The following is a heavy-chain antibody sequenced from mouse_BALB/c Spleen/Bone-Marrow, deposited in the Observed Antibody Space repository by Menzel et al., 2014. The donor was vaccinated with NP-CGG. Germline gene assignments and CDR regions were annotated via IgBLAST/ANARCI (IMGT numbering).Heavy chain of an antibody. J-gene: IGHJ2*01. CDR3: ARDKGRVFFDY. CDR2: IRNKANGYTT. V-gene: IGHV7-3*02. Sequence: EVKLVESGGALVQPGGSLRLSCATSGFTFTDYYMNWVRQPPGKALEWLGFIRNKANGYTTEYSASVKGRFTISRDNSQSILYLQMNTLRAEDSATYYCARDKGRVFFDYWGQGTTLTVSS. CDR1: GFTFTDYY.